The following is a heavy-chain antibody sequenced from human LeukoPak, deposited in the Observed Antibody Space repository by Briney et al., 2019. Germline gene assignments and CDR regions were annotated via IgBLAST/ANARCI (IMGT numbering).Heavy chain of an antibody. J-gene: IGHJ4*02. CDR2: INHSGST. V-gene: IGHV4-34*01. CDR3: SFGLGELLSAY. CDR1: GGSFSGYY. Sequence: PSETLSLTCAVYGGSFSGYYWSWIRQPPGKGLEWIGEINHSGSTKYNPSLKSRVTISVDTSKNQFSLKLSSMTAADTAVYYCSFGLGELLSAYWGQGSLVTVSS. D-gene: IGHD3-10*01.